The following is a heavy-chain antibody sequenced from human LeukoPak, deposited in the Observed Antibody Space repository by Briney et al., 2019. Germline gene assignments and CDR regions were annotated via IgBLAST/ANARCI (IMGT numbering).Heavy chain of an antibody. CDR2: IKQDGSEK. D-gene: IGHD1-26*01. CDR3: ARGSGSYFP. V-gene: IGHV3-7*01. Sequence: PGGSLRLSCAASGFTFSGYWMSWVRQAPGKGLEWVANIKQDGSEKYYVDSVKGRFTISRDNAKNSLYLQMNSLRAEDTAVYYCARGSGSYFPWGQGTLVTVSS. J-gene: IGHJ4*02. CDR1: GFTFSGYW.